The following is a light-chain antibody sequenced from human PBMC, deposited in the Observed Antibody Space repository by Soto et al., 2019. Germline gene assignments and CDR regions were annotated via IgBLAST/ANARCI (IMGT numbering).Light chain of an antibody. CDR2: GNN. V-gene: IGLV2-8*01. CDR1: SSDIGGYDY. CDR3: QSYDIGLSARYV. Sequence: QSALTQPPSASGSPGQSVTISCTGTSSDIGGYDYVSWYQQHPGKAPKLLIYGNNNRPSGVPDRFSGSKSGTSASLVITGLQSEDEADYYCQSYDIGLSARYVFGTGTKVTVL. J-gene: IGLJ1*01.